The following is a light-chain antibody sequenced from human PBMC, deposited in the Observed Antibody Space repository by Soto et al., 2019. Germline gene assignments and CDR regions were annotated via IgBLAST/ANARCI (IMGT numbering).Light chain of an antibody. J-gene: IGKJ4*01. Sequence: AIRMTQSPSSFSASTGDRVTITCRASQGISSYLAWYQQKPGKAPKLLIYAASTLQSVVPSRVSGSGSGTDFTITLSCLQSEDFATYYCQQYYSYPLTFGGGTKVEIK. CDR1: QGISSY. V-gene: IGKV1-8*01. CDR2: AAS. CDR3: QQYYSYPLT.